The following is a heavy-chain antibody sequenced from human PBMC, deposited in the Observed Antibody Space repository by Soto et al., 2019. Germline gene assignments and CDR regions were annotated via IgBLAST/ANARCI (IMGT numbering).Heavy chain of an antibody. CDR2: INAGNGNT. Sequence: ASVKVSCKASGYTFTSYAMHWVRQAPGQRLEWMGWINAGNGNTKYSQKFQGRVTITRDTSASTAYMELSSLRSEDTAVYYCAREQGSGWYNWFDPWGQGTLVTVSS. V-gene: IGHV1-3*01. D-gene: IGHD6-19*01. J-gene: IGHJ5*02. CDR1: GYTFTSYA. CDR3: AREQGSGWYNWFDP.